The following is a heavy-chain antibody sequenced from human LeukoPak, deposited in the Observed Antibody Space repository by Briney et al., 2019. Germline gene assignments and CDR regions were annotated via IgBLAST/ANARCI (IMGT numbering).Heavy chain of an antibody. V-gene: IGHV4-61*02. Sequence: SETLSLTCTVSGGPRSSGSYYWSWIRQPAGKGLEWIGRIYASGSTNYNPPLRNRVTTSVDTSKNQFSLKLRSVTAADTAVYYCASSQAGDFDYWGQGTLVTVSS. CDR3: ASSQAGDFDY. CDR1: GGPRSSGSYY. D-gene: IGHD6-13*01. CDR2: IYASGST. J-gene: IGHJ4*02.